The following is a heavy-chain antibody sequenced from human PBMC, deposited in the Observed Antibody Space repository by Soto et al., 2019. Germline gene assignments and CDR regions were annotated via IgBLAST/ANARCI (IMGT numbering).Heavy chain of an antibody. CDR2: ISGSGGST. CDR1: GFTFSSYA. J-gene: IGHJ4*02. D-gene: IGHD2-2*01. Sequence: GGSLRLSCAASGFTFSSYAMSWVRQAPGKGLEWVSAISGSGGSTYYADSVKGRFTISRDDSKNSLFLQMDSLKTEDTAVYHCTRYTLTSASRFNDYWGQGTLVTVSS. CDR3: TRYTLTSASRFNDY. V-gene: IGHV3-23*01.